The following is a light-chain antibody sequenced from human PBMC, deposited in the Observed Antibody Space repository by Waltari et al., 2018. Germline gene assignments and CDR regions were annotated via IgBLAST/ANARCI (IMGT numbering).Light chain of an antibody. CDR2: VNSDGSH. V-gene: IGLV4-69*01. Sequence: QLVLTQSPSASASLGASGKLTCTLSSGHSSKVVAWHQQQPEKGHRYLMKVNSDGSHSKGDDIPARLSGSSSGADRDLTISSRQSEDEADDYCQTGGHGSWVFGGGTKLTVL. CDR3: QTGGHGSWV. CDR1: SGHSSKV. J-gene: IGLJ3*02.